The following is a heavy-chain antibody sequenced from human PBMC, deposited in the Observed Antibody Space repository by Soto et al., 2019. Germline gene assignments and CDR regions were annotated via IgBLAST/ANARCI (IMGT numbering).Heavy chain of an antibody. V-gene: IGHV5-51*01. Sequence: GESLKISCRGSGYTFTSYWIAWVRQMPGKGLEWLGITYPDDSDTRYSPSFQGRVTFTADKSINTAYLQWRSLTASDTAMYYCARQRSTGGMYFYGMAVWGQGTSVTVSS. CDR3: ARQRSTGGMYFYGMAV. CDR2: TYPDDSDT. J-gene: IGHJ6*02. D-gene: IGHD2-2*01. CDR1: GYTFTSYW.